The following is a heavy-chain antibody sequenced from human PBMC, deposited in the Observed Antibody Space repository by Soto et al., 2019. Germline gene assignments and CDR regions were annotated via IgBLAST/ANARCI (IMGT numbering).Heavy chain of an antibody. Sequence: GXSVKISCKASGYTFTSYYMPWVRQAPGQGLEWMGIINPSGGSTSYAQKFQGRVTMTRDTSTSTVYMELSSLRSEDTAVYYCARAPREYGFDAFDIWGQGTMVTVSS. V-gene: IGHV1-46*01. CDR3: ARAPREYGFDAFDI. CDR1: GYTFTSYY. D-gene: IGHD3-10*01. CDR2: INPSGGST. J-gene: IGHJ3*02.